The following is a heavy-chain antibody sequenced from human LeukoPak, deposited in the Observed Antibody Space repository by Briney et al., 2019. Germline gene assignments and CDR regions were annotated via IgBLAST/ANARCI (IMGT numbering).Heavy chain of an antibody. Sequence: ASVKVSCKASGGTFSSYAISWVRQAPGQGLEWMGGIIPIFGTANYAQKFQGRVTITAGKSTSTAYMELSSLRSEDTAVYYCARHMVRGVIGYWGQGTLVTVSS. CDR1: GGTFSSYA. CDR2: IIPIFGTA. D-gene: IGHD3-10*01. J-gene: IGHJ4*02. CDR3: ARHMVRGVIGY. V-gene: IGHV1-69*06.